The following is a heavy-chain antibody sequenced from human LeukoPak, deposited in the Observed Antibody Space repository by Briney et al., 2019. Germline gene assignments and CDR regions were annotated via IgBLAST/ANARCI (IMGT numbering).Heavy chain of an antibody. Sequence: GGSLRLSCAASGFTVSSNYMSWVRQAPGKGLEWVSVIYSGGSTYYADSVKGRFTVSRDNSKNTLYLQMNSLRAEDTAVYYCARDHPTVTKPNAFDIWGQGTMVTVSS. D-gene: IGHD4-17*01. CDR1: GFTVSSNY. J-gene: IGHJ3*02. CDR2: IYSGGST. V-gene: IGHV3-53*01. CDR3: ARDHPTVTKPNAFDI.